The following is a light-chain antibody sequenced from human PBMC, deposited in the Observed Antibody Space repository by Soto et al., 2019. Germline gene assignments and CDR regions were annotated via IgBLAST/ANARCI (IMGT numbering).Light chain of an antibody. V-gene: IGLV2-23*01. Sequence: QSALTQPASVSGSPGQSITISCTGTSSDVGSYNLVSWYQQHPGKAPKLMIYEGSNRPSGVSNRFSGSKSGNTASLTISGLQAEEEDDYYCCSYAGFTVFGTGTKLTVL. CDR3: CSYAGFTV. CDR2: EGS. J-gene: IGLJ1*01. CDR1: SSDVGSYNL.